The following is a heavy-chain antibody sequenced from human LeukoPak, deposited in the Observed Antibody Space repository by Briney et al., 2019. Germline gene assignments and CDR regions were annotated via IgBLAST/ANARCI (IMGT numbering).Heavy chain of an antibody. V-gene: IGHV3-48*02. CDR3: ARSAVLGSVAAYYFDY. J-gene: IGHJ4*02. Sequence: GGSLRLSCAASGFTFSGYSMNWVRQAPGKGLEWVSYIGSSSSPIYYAASVKGRFTISRDNAKNSLYLQMNSLRDEDTAVYYCARSAVLGSVAAYYFDYWGQGTLVTASS. D-gene: IGHD6-19*01. CDR1: GFTFSGYS. CDR2: IGSSSSPI.